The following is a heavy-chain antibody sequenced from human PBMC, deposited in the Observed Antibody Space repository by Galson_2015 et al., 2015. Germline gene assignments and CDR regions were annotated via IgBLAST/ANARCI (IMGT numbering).Heavy chain of an antibody. V-gene: IGHV3-23*01. Sequence: SLRLSCAASGFTFTSHRMSWVRQAPGKGLEWVSRITGSGGNTSYADSVKGRFTISRDNTKNTLFLQMNSLRAEDAAEDYCAQEGISPNGLFDYWGQGTPLTVSS. D-gene: IGHD6-13*01. CDR2: ITGSGGNT. CDR1: GFTFTSHR. J-gene: IGHJ4*02. CDR3: AQEGISPNGLFDY.